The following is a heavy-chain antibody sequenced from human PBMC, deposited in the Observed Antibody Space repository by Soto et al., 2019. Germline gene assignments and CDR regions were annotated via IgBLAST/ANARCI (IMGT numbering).Heavy chain of an antibody. J-gene: IGHJ4*02. CDR2: IIPSLDMA. CDR1: ADTFNSHT. CDR3: AREVYLYGDFDQ. Sequence: QVHLVQSGAEVKKPGSSVKVSCEASADTFNSHTLSWVPPAPGQGLEWMGRIIPSLDMANYAQNFQGRVTITADKATNTAYMELSSLRSEDTAIYYCAREVYLYGDFDQWGQGALVTVSS. V-gene: IGHV1-69*08. D-gene: IGHD4-17*01.